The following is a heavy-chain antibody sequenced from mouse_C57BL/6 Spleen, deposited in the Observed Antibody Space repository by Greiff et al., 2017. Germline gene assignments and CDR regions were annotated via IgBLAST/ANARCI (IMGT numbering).Heavy chain of an antibody. CDR3: ARENHYGSSYYAMDY. V-gene: IGHV1-82*01. J-gene: IGHJ4*01. Sequence: QVQLQQSGPELVKPGASVKISCKASGYAFSSSWMNWVKQRPGKGLEWIGRIYPGDGDTNYNGKFKGKATLTADKSSSTTYMQLSSLTSEDSAVYVCARENHYGSSYYAMDYWGQGTSVTVSS. CDR1: GYAFSSSW. CDR2: IYPGDGDT. D-gene: IGHD1-1*01.